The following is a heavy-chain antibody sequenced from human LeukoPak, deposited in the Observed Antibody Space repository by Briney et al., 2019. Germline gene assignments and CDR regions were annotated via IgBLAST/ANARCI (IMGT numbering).Heavy chain of an antibody. V-gene: IGHV3-9*01. CDR2: ISWNSGSI. CDR1: GFTFDDYA. J-gene: IGHJ6*04. CDR3: VRESSVWVGPGIGRPLDV. D-gene: IGHD3-16*01. Sequence: GGSLRLSCAASGFTFDDYAMHWVRQAPGKGLEWVSGISWNSGSIGYADSVKGRFTISRDNAENSLYLQMNSLRAEDTAVYYCVRESSVWVGPGIGRPLDVWGKGTAVTVSS.